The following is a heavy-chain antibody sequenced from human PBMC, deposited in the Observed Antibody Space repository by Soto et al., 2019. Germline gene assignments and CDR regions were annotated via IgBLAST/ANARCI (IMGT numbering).Heavy chain of an antibody. V-gene: IGHV3-74*02. Sequence: VQLVESGGGVVQPGRSLRLSCAASGFTFSSYWMHWVRQAPGKGLVWVSRINSDGSSTSYADSVKGRFTISRDNAKNTLYLQMNSLRAEDTAVYYCARAWDIVVVPAAKELDYWGQGTLVTVSS. J-gene: IGHJ4*02. CDR2: INSDGSST. CDR3: ARAWDIVVVPAAKELDY. CDR1: GFTFSSYW. D-gene: IGHD2-2*01.